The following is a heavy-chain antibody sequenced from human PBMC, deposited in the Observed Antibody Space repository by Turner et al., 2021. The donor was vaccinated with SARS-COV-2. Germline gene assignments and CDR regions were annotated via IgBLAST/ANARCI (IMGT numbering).Heavy chain of an antibody. J-gene: IGHJ4*02. Sequence: DVQLVESGGGLVKPGGSLRLSFAASGFTFSSYSMTWVRQAPGKGLEWVSSISTSSSYIYYADSVKGRFTISRDNAKNSLYLQMNSLRAEDTAVYYCARWAYYDSSGYYPSHFDYWGQGTLVTVSS. D-gene: IGHD3-22*01. V-gene: IGHV3-21*01. CDR2: ISTSSSYI. CDR3: ARWAYYDSSGYYPSHFDY. CDR1: GFTFSSYS.